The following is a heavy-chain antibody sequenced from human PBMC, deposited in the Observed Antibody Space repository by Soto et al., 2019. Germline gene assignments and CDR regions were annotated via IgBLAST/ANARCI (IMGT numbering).Heavy chain of an antibody. CDR3: ATDNWHHAFDP. J-gene: IGHJ5*02. D-gene: IGHD1-20*01. Sequence: GASVKVSCKASGYTFTGYYMHWVRQAPGQGLEWMGWINPNSGGTIYAQKFQGWVTMTEDTSTNTAYMELSSLRSEDTAVYYCATDNWHHAFDPWGQGTLVTVSS. CDR1: GYTFTGYY. CDR2: INPNSGGT. V-gene: IGHV1-2*04.